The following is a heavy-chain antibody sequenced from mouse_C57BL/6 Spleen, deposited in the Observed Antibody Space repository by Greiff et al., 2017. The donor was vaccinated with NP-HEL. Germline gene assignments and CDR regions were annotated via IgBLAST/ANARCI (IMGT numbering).Heavy chain of an antibody. V-gene: IGHV1-80*01. J-gene: IGHJ2*01. CDR1: GYAFSSYW. CDR3: ARSLTGTDFDY. CDR2: IYPGDGDT. Sequence: QVQLKESGAELVKPGASVKISCKASGYAFSSYWMNWVKQRPGKGLEWIGQIYPGDGDTNYNGKFKGKATLTADKSSSTAYMQLSSLTSEDSAVYFCARSLTGTDFDYWGQGTTLTVSS. D-gene: IGHD4-1*01.